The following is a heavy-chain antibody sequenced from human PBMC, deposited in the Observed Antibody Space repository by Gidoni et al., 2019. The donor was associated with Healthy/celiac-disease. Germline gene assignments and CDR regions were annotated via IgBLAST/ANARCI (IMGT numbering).Heavy chain of an antibody. Sequence: QVQLVQSGAEVKKPGSSVKVSCKASGGTFSSYTISWVRQAPGQGLEWMGRIIPILGIANYAQKFQGRVTITADKSTSTAYMELSSLRSEDTAVYYCARSFSSRRKAVADEFDYWGQGTLVTVSS. D-gene: IGHD6-19*01. J-gene: IGHJ4*02. V-gene: IGHV1-69*02. CDR3: ARSFSSRRKAVADEFDY. CDR1: GGTFSSYT. CDR2: IIPILGIA.